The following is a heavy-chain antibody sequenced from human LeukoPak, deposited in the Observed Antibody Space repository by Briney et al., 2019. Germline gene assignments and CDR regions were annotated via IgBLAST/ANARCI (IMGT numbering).Heavy chain of an antibody. D-gene: IGHD1-1*01. CDR3: ASGTGGFFDY. V-gene: IGHV4-59*01. CDR2: IYYSGST. Sequence: SETLSLTCTVSGGSISSYYWSWIRQPPRNGLELIGYIYYSGSTNYNPSLQSRVTISVDTSKNQFSLKLSSVTAADTAVYYCASGTGGFFDYWGQGTLVTVSS. J-gene: IGHJ4*02. CDR1: GGSISSYY.